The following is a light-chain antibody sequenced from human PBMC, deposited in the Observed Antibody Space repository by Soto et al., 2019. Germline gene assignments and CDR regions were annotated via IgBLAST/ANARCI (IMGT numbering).Light chain of an antibody. CDR2: DAS. CDR1: QSISSW. Sequence: DIQMTQSPSTLSASVGDRVTITCRASQSISSWLAWYQQKPGKAPKLLIYDASSLESGVPSRFSGSGSGTDFTLTISCLQSEDFATYYCQQYYSYPLLTFGGGTKVDIK. CDR3: QQYYSYPLLT. J-gene: IGKJ4*01. V-gene: IGKV1-5*01.